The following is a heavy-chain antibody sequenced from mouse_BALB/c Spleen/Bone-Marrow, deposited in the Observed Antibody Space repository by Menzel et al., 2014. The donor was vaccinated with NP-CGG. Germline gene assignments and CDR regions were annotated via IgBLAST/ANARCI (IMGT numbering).Heavy chain of an antibody. D-gene: IGHD2-13*01. CDR2: IRNKANGYTT. CDR3: ARVDSDDYEAWFAY. J-gene: IGHJ3*01. CDR1: GFTFTDYY. Sequence: EVQLQESGGGLAQPGGSLRLSCGTSGFTFTDYYMSWVRQPPGKALEWLGFIRNKANGYTTEYSASVKGRFTISRDNSQSILYRQMNTLRAEDSAIYYCARVDSDDYEAWFAYWGQGTLVTVSA. V-gene: IGHV7-3*02.